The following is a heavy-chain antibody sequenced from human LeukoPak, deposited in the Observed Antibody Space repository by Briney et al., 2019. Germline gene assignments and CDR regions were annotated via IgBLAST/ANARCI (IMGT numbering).Heavy chain of an antibody. CDR3: ASGYCSGGSCYSFSYYYYGMDV. J-gene: IGHJ6*04. D-gene: IGHD2-15*01. V-gene: IGHV3-74*01. Sequence: GGSLRLSCAASGFTFSSYWMHWVRQAPGKGLVWVSRINSDGSSTSYADSVKGRFTISRDNAKNTLYLQMNSLRAEDTAVYCCASGYCSGGSCYSFSYYYYGMDVWGKGTTVTVSS. CDR2: INSDGSST. CDR1: GFTFSSYW.